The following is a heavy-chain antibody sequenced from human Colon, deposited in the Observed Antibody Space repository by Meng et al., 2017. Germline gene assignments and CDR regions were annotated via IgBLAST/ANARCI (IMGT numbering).Heavy chain of an antibody. CDR3: ARHGGYYQDF. D-gene: IGHD4-23*01. V-gene: IGHV4-4*02. CDR2: IDHRGSA. Sequence: QAQSHESGLGLVKPSETLSLACSVSGASVSVNSCWRWVRQPPGRGLEWIGQIDHRGSAYYRPSLNSRVTMSLDKSRNQFSLRLTSVTAADTAVYYCARHGGYYQDFWGQGTLVTVSS. CDR1: GASVSVNSC. J-gene: IGHJ4*02.